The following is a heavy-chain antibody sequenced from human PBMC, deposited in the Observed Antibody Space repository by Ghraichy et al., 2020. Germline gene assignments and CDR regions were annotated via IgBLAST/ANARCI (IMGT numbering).Heavy chain of an antibody. CDR2: IYYSGST. CDR3: ARRGRVLSYFAMDV. V-gene: IGHV4-59*01. J-gene: IGHJ6*02. D-gene: IGHD3-10*01. CDR1: GGSISTYY. Sequence: SETLSLTCTISGGSISTYYWSWIRQPPGKGLEWIGNIYYSGSTNYSPSLKSRVTISVDTSKNQFSLKLSSVTAADTAVYYCARRGRVLSYFAMDVWGQGTTVTASS.